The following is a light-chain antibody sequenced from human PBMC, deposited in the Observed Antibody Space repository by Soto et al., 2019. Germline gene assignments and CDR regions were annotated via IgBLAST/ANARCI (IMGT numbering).Light chain of an antibody. CDR1: SSDVGSYNL. V-gene: IGLV2-23*01. J-gene: IGLJ1*01. Sequence: QSALTQPASVSGSPGQSITISCTGTSSDVGSYNLVSWYQQHPGKAPKLMIYEGSKRPSGVSNRFSGSKSGNTASLTISGLQAEDEADYYCCSYAGSPTYVFGTGTKLT. CDR3: CSYAGSPTYV. CDR2: EGS.